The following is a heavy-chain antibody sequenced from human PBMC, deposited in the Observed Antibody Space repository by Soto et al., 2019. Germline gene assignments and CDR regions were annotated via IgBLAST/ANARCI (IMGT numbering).Heavy chain of an antibody. D-gene: IGHD3-16*01. CDR2: IYHSGST. CDR1: RGSVSSSNW. CDR3: ARSVDYIWGSYPDY. J-gene: IGHJ4*02. V-gene: IGHV4-4*02. Sequence: QVQLQESGPGLVKPSGTLSLTCAVSRGSVSSSNWWSWVRQPPGKGLEWIGEIYHSGSTKYKPSLMSRVTISVDKSKNQFSLKLGSVTAADTAVYYCARSVDYIWGSYPDYWGQGTLVTVSS.